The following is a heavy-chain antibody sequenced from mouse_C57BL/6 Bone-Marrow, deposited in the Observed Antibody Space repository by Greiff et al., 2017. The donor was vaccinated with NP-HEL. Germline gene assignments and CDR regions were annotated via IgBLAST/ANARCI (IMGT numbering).Heavy chain of an antibody. CDR2: IDPSDSYT. V-gene: IGHV1-69*01. CDR1: GYTFTSYW. CDR3: ARDTPFYDDYDAGSYYYAMDY. J-gene: IGHJ4*01. Sequence: QVQLQQPGAELVMPGASVKLSCKASGYTFTSYWMHWVKQTPGQGLEWIGEIDPSDSYTNYNQKFKGKSILTVDKSSSTAYMLLSILTSEDSAVYYCARDTPFYDDYDAGSYYYAMDYWGQGTSVTVSS. D-gene: IGHD2-4*01.